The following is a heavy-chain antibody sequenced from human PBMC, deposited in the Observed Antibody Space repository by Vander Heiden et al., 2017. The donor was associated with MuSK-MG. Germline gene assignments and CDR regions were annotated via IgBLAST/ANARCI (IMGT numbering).Heavy chain of an antibody. J-gene: IGHJ4*02. V-gene: IGHV4-34*01. CDR3: ARGLVRTGWNYPPYFDY. CDR1: GGSFSGYY. D-gene: IGHD1-7*01. Sequence: QVQLQQWGAGLLKPSETLSLTCAVYGGSFSGYYWSWIRQPPGKGLEWIGEINHSGSTNYNPSLKSRVTISVDTSKNQFSLKLSSVTAADTAVYYCARGLVRTGWNYPPYFDYWGQGTLVTVSS. CDR2: INHSGST.